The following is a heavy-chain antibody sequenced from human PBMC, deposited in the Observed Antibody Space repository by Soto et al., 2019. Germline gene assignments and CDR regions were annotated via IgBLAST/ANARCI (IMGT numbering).Heavy chain of an antibody. CDR2: IKQDGSEK. Sequence: EVQLVELGGVLVQPGGSLRLSCAASGFTLSTYWMSWVRQAPGKGLEWVANIKQDGSEKAYVDSVMGRFTISRDNAKNSLYLQMNSLRVEDTAVYYCARCEMAVPGGLYWGQGTLVTVSS. J-gene: IGHJ4*02. D-gene: IGHD3-16*01. CDR1: GFTLSTYW. CDR3: ARCEMAVPGGLY. V-gene: IGHV3-7*01.